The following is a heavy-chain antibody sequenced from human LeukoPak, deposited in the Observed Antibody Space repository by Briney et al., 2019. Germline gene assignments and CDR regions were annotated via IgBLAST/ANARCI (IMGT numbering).Heavy chain of an antibody. D-gene: IGHD1-1*01. CDR1: GFTFSSYA. J-gene: IGHJ4*02. CDR2: ISGSGGST. V-gene: IGHV3-23*01. Sequence: SGGSLRLSCAASGFTFSSYAMSWVRQAPGKGLEWVSAISGSGGSTYYADSVKGRFTISRDNSKNTLYLQMNSLRAEDTAVYYCAKFYNWNEGAFDYWGQGTLVTVSS. CDR3: AKFYNWNEGAFDY.